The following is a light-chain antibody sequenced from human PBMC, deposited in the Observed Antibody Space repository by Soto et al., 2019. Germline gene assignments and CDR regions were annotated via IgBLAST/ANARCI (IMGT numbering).Light chain of an antibody. V-gene: IGKV1-5*03. Sequence: DIQMTQSPSTLSASVGDRVTITCRASQSISSWLAWYQQKPGKAPNLLIYKASSLESGVPSRFSGSGSGAEFTLTISSLQPDDFATYYCQQCHIYPYTFGQGTKLEIK. CDR3: QQCHIYPYT. CDR2: KAS. CDR1: QSISSW. J-gene: IGKJ2*01.